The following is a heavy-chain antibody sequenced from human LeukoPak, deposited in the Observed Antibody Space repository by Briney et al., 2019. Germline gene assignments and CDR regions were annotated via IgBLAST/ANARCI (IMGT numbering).Heavy chain of an antibody. V-gene: IGHV3-33*01. CDR1: GFTFSSYG. D-gene: IGHD3-10*01. CDR3: ARDFVWFGDQSTPAFDY. J-gene: IGHJ4*02. CDR2: IWYDGSNK. Sequence: GGSLRLSCAASGFTFSSYGMHWVRQAPGKGLEWVAVIWYDGSNKYYADSVKGRFTISRDNSKNTLYLQMNSLRAEDTAVYYCARDFVWFGDQSTPAFDYWGQGTLVTVSS.